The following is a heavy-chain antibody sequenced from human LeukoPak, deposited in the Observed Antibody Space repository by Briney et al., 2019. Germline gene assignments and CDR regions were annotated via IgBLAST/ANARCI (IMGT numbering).Heavy chain of an antibody. CDR2: ISSSGSNI. Sequence: GGSLSLSCAASGFTFSDYYMRWIRQAPGKGLEWVSYISSSGSNIYYADSVKGLFTISRDNAKNSLHLQMNSLRAEDTAVYYCARDYSGSYYGWFDPWGQGTLVTVSS. V-gene: IGHV3-11*01. CDR3: ARDYSGSYYGWFDP. J-gene: IGHJ5*02. D-gene: IGHD1-26*01. CDR1: GFTFSDYY.